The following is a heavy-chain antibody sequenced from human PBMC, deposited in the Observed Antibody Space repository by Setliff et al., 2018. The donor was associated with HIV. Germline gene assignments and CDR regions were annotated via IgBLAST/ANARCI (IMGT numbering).Heavy chain of an antibody. CDR2: INAYNGNT. CDR1: GYTFSTYG. V-gene: IGHV1-18*01. Sequence: ASVKVSCKASGYTFSTYGISWVRQAPGQGLEWMGWINAYNGNTKYAQKLQGRATITADESTSTAYMELSSLRSEDTAVYYCARGARVHGYYYMDVWGKGTTVTVSS. J-gene: IGHJ6*03. CDR3: ARGARVHGYYYMDV. D-gene: IGHD1-26*01.